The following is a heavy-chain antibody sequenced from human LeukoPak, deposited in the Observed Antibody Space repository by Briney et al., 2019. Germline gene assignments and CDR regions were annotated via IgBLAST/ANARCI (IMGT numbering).Heavy chain of an antibody. D-gene: IGHD4-11*01. V-gene: IGHV1-18*01. CDR1: GYTFTSYG. J-gene: IGHJ4*02. CDR3: ARVGASGYSNHFDY. CDR2: ISAYNGNT. Sequence: ASVKVSCKASGYTFTSYGISWVRQAPGQGLEWMGWISAYNGNTNYAQKLQGRVTMTTDTSTSTAYVELRSLRPDDTAVYYCARVGASGYSNHFDYWGQGTLVTVSS.